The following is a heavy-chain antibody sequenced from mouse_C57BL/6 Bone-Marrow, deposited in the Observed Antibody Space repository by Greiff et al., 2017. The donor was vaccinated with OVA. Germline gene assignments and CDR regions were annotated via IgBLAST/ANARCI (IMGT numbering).Heavy chain of an antibody. V-gene: IGHV1-15*01. CDR2: IDPETGGT. D-gene: IGHD1-1*01. CDR3: TRDPHYYGSSQGNY. Sequence: QVQLQQSGAELVRPGASVTLSCKASGYTFTDYEMHWVKQTPVHGLEWIGAIDPETGGTAYNQKFKGKAILTADTSSSTAYMELRSLTSEDSAVYYCTRDPHYYGSSQGNYWGQGTTLTVSS. J-gene: IGHJ2*01. CDR1: GYTFTDYE.